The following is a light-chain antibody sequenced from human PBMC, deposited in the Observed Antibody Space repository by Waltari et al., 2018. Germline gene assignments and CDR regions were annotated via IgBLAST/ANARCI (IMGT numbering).Light chain of an antibody. CDR1: QTIDNY. V-gene: IGKV1-5*01. CDR3: QQYNIYSPQA. Sequence: DIQMTQSPSTLSASVGDRVTITSRASQTIDNYLAWYQQKPGEAPKVMIYDASTLETGVPSRFSGSGFGTDFSLNISSLQPDDFATYWCQQYNIYSPQAFGQGTKVEVK. J-gene: IGKJ1*01. CDR2: DAS.